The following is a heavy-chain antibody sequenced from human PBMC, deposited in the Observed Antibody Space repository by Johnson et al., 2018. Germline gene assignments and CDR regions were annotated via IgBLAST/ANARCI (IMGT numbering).Heavy chain of an antibody. CDR2: TRNKANSYTT. V-gene: IGHV3-72*01. D-gene: IGHD3-3*01. J-gene: IGHJ6*02. Sequence: VQLVQSGGGLVQPGGSLRLSCAASGFTFSDHYMDWVRQAPGKGLEWVGRTRNKANSYTTEYAASVKGRYTISRDDSKNSLYLQMNSLKTEDTAVYYCAQIQGYDFWSGYGMDVWGQGTTVTVSS. CDR3: AQIQGYDFWSGYGMDV. CDR1: GFTFSDHY.